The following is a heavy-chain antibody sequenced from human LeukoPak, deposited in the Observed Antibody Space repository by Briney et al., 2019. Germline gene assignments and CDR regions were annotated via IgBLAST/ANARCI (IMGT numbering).Heavy chain of an antibody. CDR2: INPNSGGT. D-gene: IGHD3-22*01. J-gene: IGHJ4*02. CDR3: ARDGGLYYDSSNYLDY. CDR1: GYTFTGYY. V-gene: IGHV1-2*02. Sequence: ASVKVSCKASGYTFTGYYMHWVRQAPGQGLEWMGWINPNSGGTNYAQKFQGRVTMTRDTSISTAYMELSRLRSDDTAVYYCARDGGLYYDSSNYLDYWGQGTLVTVSS.